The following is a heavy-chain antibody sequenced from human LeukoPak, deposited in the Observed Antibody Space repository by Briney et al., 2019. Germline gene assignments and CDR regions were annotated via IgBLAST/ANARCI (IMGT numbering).Heavy chain of an antibody. CDR1: GYTFTGYY. Sequence: ASVKVSCKASGYTFTGYYMHWVRQAPGQGLEWMGRINPNSGGTNYAQKFQGRVTMTRDTPISTDYMELSRLRSDDTAVYYCGRYYDDSSGYPDYWGQGTLVTVSS. CDR3: GRYYDDSSGYPDY. V-gene: IGHV1-2*06. J-gene: IGHJ4*02. CDR2: INPNSGGT. D-gene: IGHD3-22*01.